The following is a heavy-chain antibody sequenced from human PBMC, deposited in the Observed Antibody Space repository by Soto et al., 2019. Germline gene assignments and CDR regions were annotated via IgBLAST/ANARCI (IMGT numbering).Heavy chain of an antibody. Sequence: SVKVSCKASGGTFSSYAISWVRQAPGQGLEWMGGIIPIFGTANYAQKFQGRVTITADESTSTAYMELSSLRSEDTAVYYCARETQLDPYYYDSSGLDFDYWGQGTLVTVSS. D-gene: IGHD3-22*01. CDR1: GGTFSSYA. J-gene: IGHJ4*02. CDR3: ARETQLDPYYYDSSGLDFDY. V-gene: IGHV1-69*13. CDR2: IIPIFGTA.